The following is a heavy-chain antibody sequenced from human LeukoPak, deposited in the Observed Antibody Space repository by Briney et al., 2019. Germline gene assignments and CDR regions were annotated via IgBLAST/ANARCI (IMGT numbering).Heavy chain of an antibody. CDR3: ARETIGTNDY. Sequence: GGSLKLSCAASGFTFSSYPMHWVRQAPGKGLEYVSAISSDGDTTYYANSVRGRFTISRDNSKNTLYLQMGSLRTEDMAIYYCARETIGTNDYWGQGTLVTVSS. D-gene: IGHD5-24*01. CDR2: ISSDGDTT. J-gene: IGHJ4*02. CDR1: GFTFSSYP. V-gene: IGHV3-64*01.